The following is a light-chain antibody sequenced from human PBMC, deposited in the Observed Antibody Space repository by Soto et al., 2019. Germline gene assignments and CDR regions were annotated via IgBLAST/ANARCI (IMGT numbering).Light chain of an antibody. CDR2: EVS. J-gene: IGLJ1*01. Sequence: QSALTQPASVSGSPGQSITISCTGTSSDVGGYNYVSWYQQHPGKAPKLMIYEVSNRPSGVSNRFSGYKSGNTASLTISGLKAEDEADYYCSSYTSSSTFYVFGEGTKVTVL. V-gene: IGLV2-14*01. CDR1: SSDVGGYNY. CDR3: SSYTSSSTFYV.